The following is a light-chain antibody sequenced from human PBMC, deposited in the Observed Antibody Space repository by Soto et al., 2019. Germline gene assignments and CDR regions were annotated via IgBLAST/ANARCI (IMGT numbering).Light chain of an antibody. J-gene: IGLJ2*01. CDR2: NNN. CDR1: SSNIATNT. CDR3: AAWDDGLNGVL. Sequence: QSVLTQPPSASATPGQRVTISCSGGSSNIATNTVNWYQVVPGTAPKLLIYNNNDRPQGVPDRFSGTKSGTSASLAISGLQSDDAADYYCAAWDDGLNGVLFGGGTKLTVL. V-gene: IGLV1-44*01.